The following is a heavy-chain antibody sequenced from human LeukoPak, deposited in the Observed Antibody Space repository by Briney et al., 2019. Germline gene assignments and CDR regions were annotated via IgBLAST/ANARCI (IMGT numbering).Heavy chain of an antibody. CDR3: TTNHGGYSYDYFDY. D-gene: IGHD5-18*01. Sequence: TGGSLRLSCTASGFTFVDYAMSWVRQAPGKGLEWVGFIRSKAYGGTTEYAASVKGRFTISRDDSKSIAYLQMNSLKTEDTAVYSCTTNHGGYSYDYFDYWGQRTLVTVSS. J-gene: IGHJ4*02. V-gene: IGHV3-49*04. CDR1: GFTFVDYA. CDR2: IRSKAYGGTT.